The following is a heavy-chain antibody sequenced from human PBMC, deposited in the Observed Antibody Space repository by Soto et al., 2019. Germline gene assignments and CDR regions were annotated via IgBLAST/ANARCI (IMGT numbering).Heavy chain of an antibody. D-gene: IGHD6-19*01. Sequence: QVQLVESGGGVVQPGNSLRLSCAASGFTFSSYGMHWVRQAPGKGLEWVAVIWYDGSNKYYADSVKGRFTISRDNSKNTLYLQMNSLRAEDTAVYYCARDQQWLVRFYVDFWGQGTLVTVSS. CDR3: ARDQQWLVRFYVDF. J-gene: IGHJ4*02. CDR2: IWYDGSNK. V-gene: IGHV3-33*01. CDR1: GFTFSSYG.